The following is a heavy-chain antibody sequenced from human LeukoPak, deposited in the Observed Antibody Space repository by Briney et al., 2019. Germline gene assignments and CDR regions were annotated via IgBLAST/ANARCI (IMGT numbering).Heavy chain of an antibody. CDR1: GFTFSSYS. CDR3: ARDRDTAMGL. V-gene: IGHV3-48*01. CDR2: ITASGTAM. J-gene: IGHJ4*02. Sequence: GGSLRLSCAASGFTFSSYSMNWVRQAPGKGLEWVSHITASGTAMFYADSVKGRFTISRDKSKNTLYLQMNSLRAEDTAVYYCARDRDTAMGLWGQGTLVTVSS. D-gene: IGHD5-18*01.